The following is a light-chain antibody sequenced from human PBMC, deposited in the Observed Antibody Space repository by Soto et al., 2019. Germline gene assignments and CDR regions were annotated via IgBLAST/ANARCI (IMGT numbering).Light chain of an antibody. CDR3: QTWGTGIHV. V-gene: IGLV4-69*01. Sequence: QLVLTQSPSASASLGASVKLTCTLSSGHSSYAIALHQQQPEKGPRYLMKLNSDGSHSRGDGIPDRFSGSSSGAERYLTISSLQSEDEDDYYCQTWGTGIHVFGTGTKLTVL. CDR2: LNSDGSH. J-gene: IGLJ1*01. CDR1: SGHSSYA.